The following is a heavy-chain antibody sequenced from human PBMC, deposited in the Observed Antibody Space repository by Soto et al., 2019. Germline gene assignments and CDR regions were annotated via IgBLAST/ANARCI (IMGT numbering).Heavy chain of an antibody. Sequence: SVKVSCKASGGTFSSYAISWVRQAPGQGLEWMGGIIPIFGTANYAQKFQGRVTITADESTSTAYMELSSLRSEDTAVYYCAREIGVDYVWGRYRYLDYWDQGTLVTVSS. CDR1: GGTFSSYA. D-gene: IGHD3-16*02. CDR2: IIPIFGTA. J-gene: IGHJ4*02. CDR3: AREIGVDYVWGRYRYLDY. V-gene: IGHV1-69*13.